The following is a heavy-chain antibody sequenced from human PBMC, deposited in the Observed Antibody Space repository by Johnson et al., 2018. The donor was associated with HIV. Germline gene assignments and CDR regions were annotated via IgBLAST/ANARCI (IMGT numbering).Heavy chain of an antibody. CDR3: AKEGGRITMIVVEPDAFDI. J-gene: IGHJ3*02. D-gene: IGHD3-22*01. CDR1: GFTFSTNW. Sequence: EVQLVESGGDLVQPGGSLRLSCVGSGFTFSTNWMHWVRQAPGKGLVWVSRINSDGSSTSYAESVKGRFTISRDNSKNTVYLQMNSLRAEDTAVYYCAKEGGRITMIVVEPDAFDIWGQGTMVTFSS. V-gene: IGHV3-74*01. CDR2: INSDGSST.